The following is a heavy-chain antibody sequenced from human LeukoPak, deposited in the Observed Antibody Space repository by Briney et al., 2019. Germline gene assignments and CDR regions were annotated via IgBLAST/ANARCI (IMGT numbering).Heavy chain of an antibody. Sequence: GGSLRXSCAASGFTFSSYEMNWVRQAPGKGLEWVSYISSSGSTIYYADSVKGGFTIYRDNAKKSLYLQMNRLRDAETAVYYCAELGITMIGGVWGKGTTVTISS. V-gene: IGHV3-48*03. J-gene: IGHJ6*04. CDR3: AELGITMIGGV. CDR2: ISSSGSTI. D-gene: IGHD3-10*02. CDR1: GFTFSSYE.